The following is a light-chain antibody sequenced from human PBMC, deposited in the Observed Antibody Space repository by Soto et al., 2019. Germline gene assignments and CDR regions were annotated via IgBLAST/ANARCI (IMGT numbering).Light chain of an antibody. V-gene: IGKV3-20*01. CDR2: GAS. CDR3: QQYGSSPLIS. J-gene: IGKJ5*01. Sequence: EIVLSQSPGTLSLSPGVRATLSCRASQSVSSSYLAWYQQKPGQAPRLLIYGASSRATGIPDRFSGSGSGRDFTLTISGLEPEDFAVYYCQQYGSSPLISFGQGTRLEIK. CDR1: QSVSSSY.